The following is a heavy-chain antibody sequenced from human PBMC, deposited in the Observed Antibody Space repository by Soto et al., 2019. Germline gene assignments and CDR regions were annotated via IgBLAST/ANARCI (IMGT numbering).Heavy chain of an antibody. CDR1: GGSISSNY. J-gene: IGHJ4*02. Sequence: PSETLSLTCTVSGGSISSNYWTWIRQPPGKGLEWIGYVYNSGSTNYNPSLKSRVSISEDTSKSQFSLKVNSMTAADTAVYYCARYRREAVAGYTLDNWGQGILVTVSS. CDR3: ARYRREAVAGYTLDN. V-gene: IGHV4-59*01. CDR2: VYNSGST. D-gene: IGHD6-13*01.